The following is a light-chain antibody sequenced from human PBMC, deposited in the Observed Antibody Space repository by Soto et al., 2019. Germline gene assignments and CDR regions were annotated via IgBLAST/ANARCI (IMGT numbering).Light chain of an antibody. CDR3: CSYAGRSTFEV. CDR1: SSDVATFNL. CDR2: EGS. V-gene: IGLV2-23*03. J-gene: IGLJ3*02. Sequence: QSALTQPASVSGSPGQSITISCTGTSSDVATFNLVSWYQQYPGKAPKLMIYEGSKRPSGVSNRFSGSRSGNTASLTISGLQAEDEADYYCCSYAGRSTFEVFGGGTKVTVL.